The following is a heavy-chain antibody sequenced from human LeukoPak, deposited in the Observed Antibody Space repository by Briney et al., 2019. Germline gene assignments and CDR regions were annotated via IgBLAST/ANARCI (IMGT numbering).Heavy chain of an antibody. Sequence: GGSLRLSCAASGFTFSSYGMSWVRQAPGKGLEWVAVISYDGSNKYYADSVKGRFTISRDNSKNTLYLQMNSLRAEDTAVYYCAKLRVLRYFDWLNNRDSGFDYWGQGTLVTVSS. J-gene: IGHJ4*02. CDR1: GFTFSSYG. CDR3: AKLRVLRYFDWLNNRDSGFDY. CDR2: ISYDGSNK. V-gene: IGHV3-30*18. D-gene: IGHD3-9*01.